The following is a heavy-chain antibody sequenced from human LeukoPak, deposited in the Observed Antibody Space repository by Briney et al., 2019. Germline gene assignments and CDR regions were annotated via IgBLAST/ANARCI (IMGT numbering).Heavy chain of an antibody. CDR3: VRIYCGGDCYANWYFDL. D-gene: IGHD2-21*02. V-gene: IGHV3-11*01. CDR1: GFTFSDYY. Sequence: GGSLRLSCAASGFTFSDYYMSWIRQAPGKGLEWVSYIRGSGTTKYYADSVKGRFTISRDNAKNSLFLQINSLRAEDTAVYYCVRIYCGGDCYANWYFDLWGRGTLVTVSS. CDR2: IRGSGTTK. J-gene: IGHJ2*01.